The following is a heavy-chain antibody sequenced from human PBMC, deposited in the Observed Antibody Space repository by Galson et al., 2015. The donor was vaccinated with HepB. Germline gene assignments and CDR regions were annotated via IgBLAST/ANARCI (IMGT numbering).Heavy chain of an antibody. CDR2: IKSDGSDK. CDR1: GFTFSGYW. V-gene: IGHV3-7*01. CDR3: ARLTNSALDY. D-gene: IGHD2-8*01. J-gene: IGHJ4*02. Sequence: SLRLSCAASGFTFSGYWMSWVRQAPGKGLECVASIKSDGSDKYYVESLKGRFTISRDNAENSLYLQMNSLRAEDTAVYYCARLTNSALDYWGQGALVTVSS.